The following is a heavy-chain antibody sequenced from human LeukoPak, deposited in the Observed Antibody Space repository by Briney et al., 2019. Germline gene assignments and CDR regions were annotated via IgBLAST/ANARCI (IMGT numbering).Heavy chain of an antibody. CDR3: ARVGKTMVRGVIITSWFDP. Sequence: PSETLSLTCTVSGGSISSGDYYWSWIRQPPGKGLEWIGYIYYSGSTYYNPSLKSRVTISVDTSKNQFSLKLSSVTAADTAVYYCARVGKTMVRGVIITSWFDPWGQGTLVTVSS. CDR2: IYYSGST. V-gene: IGHV4-30-4*08. J-gene: IGHJ5*02. D-gene: IGHD3-10*01. CDR1: GGSISSGDYY.